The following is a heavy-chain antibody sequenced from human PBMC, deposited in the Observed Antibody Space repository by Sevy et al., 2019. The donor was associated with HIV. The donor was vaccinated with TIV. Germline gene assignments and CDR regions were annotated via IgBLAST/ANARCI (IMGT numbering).Heavy chain of an antibody. J-gene: IGHJ6*02. V-gene: IGHV4-59*01. CDR3: ARAYQYYYYGMDV. Sequence: SETLSLTCTVSGDSISGYYWIWIRQPPGKGLEWIGYIYYSGNTNYNPSLKSRVTISVDTSKNQFSLKLSSVTAADTAIYYCARAYQYYYYGMDVWGQGTTVTVSS. D-gene: IGHD3-10*01. CDR2: IYYSGNT. CDR1: GDSISGYY.